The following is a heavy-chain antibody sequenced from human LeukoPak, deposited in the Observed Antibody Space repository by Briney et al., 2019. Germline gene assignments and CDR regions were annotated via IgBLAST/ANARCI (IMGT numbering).Heavy chain of an antibody. CDR3: ARGPKLYCTNGVCYRLDYFDY. V-gene: IGHV4-59*01. J-gene: IGHJ4*02. D-gene: IGHD2-8*01. Sequence: SETLSLTCAVYGGSFSGYYWSWIRQPPGKGLEWIGYIYYSGSTNYNPSLKSRVTISVDTSKNQFSLKLSSVTAADTAVYYCARGPKLYCTNGVCYRLDYFDYWGQGTLVTVSS. CDR2: IYYSGST. CDR1: GGSFSGYY.